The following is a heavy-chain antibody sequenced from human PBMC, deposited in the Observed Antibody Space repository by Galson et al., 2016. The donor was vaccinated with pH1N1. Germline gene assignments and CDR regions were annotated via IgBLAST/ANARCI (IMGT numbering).Heavy chain of an antibody. Sequence: QSGAEVKKPGDSLKIPCKASGYSFTNYWIGWVRQMPGKGLEWMGIIYPADSDTRYSPSFQGQVTISADSSISTTYLRWSRLKASDTAMYYFERQVGHVRAGAYAFDSCGQGKVVIVS. CDR1: GYSFTNYW. CDR2: IYPADSDT. J-gene: IGHJ3*02. CDR3: ERQVGHVRAGAYAFDS. V-gene: IGHV5-51*01. D-gene: IGHD6-13*01.